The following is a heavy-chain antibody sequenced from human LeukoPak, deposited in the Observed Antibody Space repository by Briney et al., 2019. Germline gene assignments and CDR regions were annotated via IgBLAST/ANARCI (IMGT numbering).Heavy chain of an antibody. V-gene: IGHV3-30-3*02. CDR1: GLTFSSYA. J-gene: IGHJ4*02. CDR3: AKQLGYCSDGSCYFPY. D-gene: IGHD2-15*01. CDR2: ISHDGSNK. Sequence: GGSLRLSCAASGLTFSSYAMHWVRQAPGKGLEWVAVISHDGSNKYYADSVKGRFTISRDNPKSTLCLQMNSLRAEDTAVYYCAKQLGYCSDGSCYFPYWGQGTLVTVSS.